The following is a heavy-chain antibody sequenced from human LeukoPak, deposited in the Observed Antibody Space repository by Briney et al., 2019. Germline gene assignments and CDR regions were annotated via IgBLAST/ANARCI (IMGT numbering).Heavy chain of an antibody. CDR1: GYTFTSYY. CDR3: ARAWDSSGYEDY. J-gene: IGHJ4*02. CDR2: INPSSGTT. D-gene: IGHD3-22*01. V-gene: IGHV1-46*01. Sequence: ASVKVSCKASGYTFTSYYMHWVRQAPGQGLEWMGIINPSSGTTNYAQKFQGRVTMTRDTSTSTVYMELSSLRSEDTAVYYCARAWDSSGYEDYWGQGTLATVYS.